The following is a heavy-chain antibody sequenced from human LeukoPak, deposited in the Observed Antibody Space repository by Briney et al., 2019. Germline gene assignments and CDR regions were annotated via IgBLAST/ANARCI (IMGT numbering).Heavy chain of an antibody. J-gene: IGHJ4*02. D-gene: IGHD3-10*01. CDR2: INQDGTEK. CDR1: GFSFTTYW. CDR3: AKLAKYFYGSETYYFFEH. V-gene: IGHV3-7*01. Sequence: GESLRLSCAASGFSFTTYWMSWVRQAPGKGLEWAANINQDGTEKYYVDSVKGRFTISRDNAKNSLYLQMNSLRVEDTAVYYCAKLAKYFYGSETYYFFEHWGQGTPVTASS.